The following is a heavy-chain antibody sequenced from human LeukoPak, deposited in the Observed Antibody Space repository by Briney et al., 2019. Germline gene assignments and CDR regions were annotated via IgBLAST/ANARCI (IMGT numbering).Heavy chain of an antibody. D-gene: IGHD6-6*01. Sequence: VSVKVSCKASGYTFTGYYMHWVRQAPGQGLEWMGIINPSGGSTSYAQKFQGRVTMTRDTSTSTVYMELSSLRSEDTAVYYCARSSPHEFDYWGQGTLVTVSS. CDR2: INPSGGST. J-gene: IGHJ4*02. V-gene: IGHV1-46*01. CDR3: ARSSPHEFDY. CDR1: GYTFTGYY.